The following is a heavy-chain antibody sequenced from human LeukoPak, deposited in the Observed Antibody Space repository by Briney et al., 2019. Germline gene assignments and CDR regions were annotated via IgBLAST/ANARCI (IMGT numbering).Heavy chain of an antibody. CDR3: ARGGSGSYFSWLDP. J-gene: IGHJ5*02. CDR1: GYTFTSYD. Sequence: GASVKVSCKASGYTFTSYDINWVRQAPGQGLECMGWINPNSGGTNYAQKFQGRVTMTRDMSISTAYMELSRLRSDDTAVYYCARGGSGSYFSWLDPWGQGTLVTVSS. D-gene: IGHD3-10*01. V-gene: IGHV1-2*02. CDR2: INPNSGGT.